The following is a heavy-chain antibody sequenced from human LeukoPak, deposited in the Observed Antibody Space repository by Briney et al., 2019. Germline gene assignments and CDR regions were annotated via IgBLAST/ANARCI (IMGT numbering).Heavy chain of an antibody. J-gene: IGHJ4*02. Sequence: PGGSLRLSCAASGFTFSSYAMSWVRQAPGKGLEWASAISGSGGSTYYADSVKGRFTISRDNSKNTLYLQMNSLRAEDTAVYYCAKDAYYYDSSGYYAAIDYWGQGTLVTVSS. CDR1: GFTFSSYA. D-gene: IGHD3-22*01. V-gene: IGHV3-23*01. CDR2: ISGSGGST. CDR3: AKDAYYYDSSGYYAAIDY.